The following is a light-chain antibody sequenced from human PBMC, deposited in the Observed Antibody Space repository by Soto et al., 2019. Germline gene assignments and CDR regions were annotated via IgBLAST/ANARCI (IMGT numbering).Light chain of an antibody. CDR2: GAS. CDR3: QQYNPWPLT. J-gene: IGKJ4*01. V-gene: IGKV3-15*01. Sequence: EIVLTHSPGTLSLSPWERATLSCRASQRVSNDFAWYQQKPGQPPSLLIYGASTRATGTPARFSGSGATTESTPTISSLPSEDFAVYYRQQYNPWPLTFGGGTKVDIK. CDR1: QRVSND.